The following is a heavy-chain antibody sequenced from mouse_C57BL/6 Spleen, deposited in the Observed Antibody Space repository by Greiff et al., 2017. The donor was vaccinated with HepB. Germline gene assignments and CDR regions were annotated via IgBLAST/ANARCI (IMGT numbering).Heavy chain of an antibody. D-gene: IGHD1-1*01. CDR2: ISSGSSTI. J-gene: IGHJ4*01. CDR3: ARPSTVHYAMDY. Sequence: EVQLVESGGGLVKPGGSLKLSCAASGFTFSDYGMHWVRQAPEKGLEWVAYISSGSSTIYYADTVKGRFTISRDNAKNTLFLQMTSLRAEDTAMYYCARPSTVHYAMDYWGQGTSVTVSS. CDR1: GFTFSDYG. V-gene: IGHV5-17*01.